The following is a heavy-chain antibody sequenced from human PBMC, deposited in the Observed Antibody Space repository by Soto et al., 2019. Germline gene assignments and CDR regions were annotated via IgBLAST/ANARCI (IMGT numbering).Heavy chain of an antibody. Sequence: SETLSLTCTVSGDSISGSPYFWGWIRQPPVKRLEWIGSIFYDGYTLYTPSLKSRVTISVDTSKNQFSLKLSSVTAADTAVYYCARIPYDILTGYGYYGMDVWGQGTTVTVSS. J-gene: IGHJ6*02. V-gene: IGHV4-39*07. CDR1: GDSISGSPYF. CDR2: IFYDGYT. CDR3: ARIPYDILTGYGYYGMDV. D-gene: IGHD3-9*01.